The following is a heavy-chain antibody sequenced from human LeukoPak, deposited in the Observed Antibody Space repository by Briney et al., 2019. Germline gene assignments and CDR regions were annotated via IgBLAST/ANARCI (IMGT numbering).Heavy chain of an antibody. Sequence: SETLSLNCTVSGYSISSGYYWGWIRQPPGKGLEWIGSIYHSGSTYYNPSLRSRVTISLDRSKKKFSLKLTSVTAADTAVYFCARGAEYYAIWRGYAGYSDYWGQGISATVSS. CDR2: IYHSGST. J-gene: IGHJ4*02. D-gene: IGHD3-3*01. CDR3: ARGAEYYAIWRGYAGYSDY. CDR1: GYSISSGYY. V-gene: IGHV4-38-2*02.